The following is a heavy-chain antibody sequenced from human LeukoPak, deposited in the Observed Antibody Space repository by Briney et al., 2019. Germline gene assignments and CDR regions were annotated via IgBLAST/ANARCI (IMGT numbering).Heavy chain of an antibody. D-gene: IGHD5-18*01. V-gene: IGHV3-74*01. Sequence: PGGSLRLSCAASGFTFSSYWKHWVRQAPGKGLVWVSRINSDGSSTSYADSVKGRYTISRDNAKYALYLQMNSLSAQDSAVYYCAREGLVDTAMVSAFAIWGQGTMVTVSS. CDR1: GFTFSSYW. J-gene: IGHJ3*02. CDR3: AREGLVDTAMVSAFAI. CDR2: INSDGSST.